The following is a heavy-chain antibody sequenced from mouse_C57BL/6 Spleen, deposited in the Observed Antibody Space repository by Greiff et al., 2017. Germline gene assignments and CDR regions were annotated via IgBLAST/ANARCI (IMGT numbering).Heavy chain of an antibody. D-gene: IGHD1-1*01. CDR1: GYTFTSYW. J-gene: IGHJ4*01. Sequence: VQLQQPGAELVMPGASVKLSCKASGYTFTSYWMHWVKQRPGQGLEWIGEIDPSDSYTNYNQKFKGKSTLTVDKSSSTAYMQLSSLTSEDSAVYYCARRLTDYAMDYWGQGTSVTVSS. CDR3: ARRLTDYAMDY. CDR2: IDPSDSYT. V-gene: IGHV1-69*01.